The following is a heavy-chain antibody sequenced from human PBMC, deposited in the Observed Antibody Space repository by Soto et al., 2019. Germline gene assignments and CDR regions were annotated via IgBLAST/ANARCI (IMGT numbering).Heavy chain of an antibody. D-gene: IGHD2-2*01. Sequence: GGSLRLSCAASGFTFSSYSMNWVRQAPGKGLEWVSSISSSSSYIYYADSVKGRFTISRDNAKNSLYLQMNSLRAEDTAVYYCARDSPKGCSSTSCYYARTNWFDPWGQGTLVTVSS. V-gene: IGHV3-21*01. CDR2: ISSSSSYI. J-gene: IGHJ5*02. CDR3: ARDSPKGCSSTSCYYARTNWFDP. CDR1: GFTFSSYS.